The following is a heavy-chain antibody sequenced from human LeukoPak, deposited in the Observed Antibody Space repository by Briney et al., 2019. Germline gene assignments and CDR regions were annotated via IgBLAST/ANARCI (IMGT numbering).Heavy chain of an antibody. CDR1: GDNVSSNIAA. CDR2: TYYRSRWYY. Sequence: SQTLSLTPAISGDNVSSNIAAWNWTRQSPSRGLEGLGRTYYRSRWYYDYALSVRSRITINPDTSKNQFSLQLYSVTPEDTAVYYCARDVSWRIDYWGQGTLVTVSS. D-gene: IGHD6-13*01. V-gene: IGHV6-1*01. CDR3: ARDVSWRIDY. J-gene: IGHJ4*02.